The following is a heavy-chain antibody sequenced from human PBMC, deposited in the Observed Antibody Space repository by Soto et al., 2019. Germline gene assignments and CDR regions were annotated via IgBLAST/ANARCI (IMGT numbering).Heavy chain of an antibody. V-gene: IGHV4-61*03. D-gene: IGHD2-2*01. CDR3: ARARCSSTSCSNGGYYYYGMDV. CDR2: IHYSANT. CDR1: GGSVSSGSYY. Sequence: SETLSLPCTVSGGSVSSGSYYWSWIRQTPGKGLEWISYIHYSANTNYNPSLKSRVTISVDTSKNHCSLKMSSVTAADTAVYYCARARCSSTSCSNGGYYYYGMDVWGQGTTVTVSS. J-gene: IGHJ6*02.